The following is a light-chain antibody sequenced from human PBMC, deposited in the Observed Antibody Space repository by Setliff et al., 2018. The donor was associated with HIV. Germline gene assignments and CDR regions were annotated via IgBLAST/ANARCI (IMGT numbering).Light chain of an antibody. CDR1: SNDVAAYNY. Sequence: QSALTQPRSVSGSPGQSVTISRTGSSNDVAAYNYLSWFQQRPGAVPRLIIYDVNKRPSGVPDRFSGSKSGNTASLTISGLRADDEADYYCCSNTGSNTFVFGTGTKVTVL. V-gene: IGLV2-11*01. CDR3: CSNTGSNTFV. J-gene: IGLJ1*01. CDR2: DVN.